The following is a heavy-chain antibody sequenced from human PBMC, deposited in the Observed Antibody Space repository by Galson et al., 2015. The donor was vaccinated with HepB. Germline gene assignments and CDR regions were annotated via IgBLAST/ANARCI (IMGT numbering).Heavy chain of an antibody. D-gene: IGHD2-21*02. CDR3: ALYCGGDRYAHFDY. V-gene: IGHV1-18*04. J-gene: IGHJ4*02. CDR1: GYTFTSYG. Sequence: SVKVSCKASGYTFTSYGISWVRQAPGQGLEWMGWISAYNGNTNYAQKLQGRVTMTTDTSTSTAYMELSSLRSEDTAVYYCALYCGGDRYAHFDYWGQGTLVTVSS. CDR2: ISAYNGNT.